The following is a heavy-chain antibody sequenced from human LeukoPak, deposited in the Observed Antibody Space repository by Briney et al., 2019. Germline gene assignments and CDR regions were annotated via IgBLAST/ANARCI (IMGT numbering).Heavy chain of an antibody. CDR2: IYYSGTT. J-gene: IGHJ5*02. Sequence: SQTLSLTCSVSGGSISSSSYYWGWIRQSPGKGLEWIGRIYYSGTTYYNPSLKSRVTISVDTSKNQFSLKLSSVTAADTAVYYCARLRIAAAARWFDPWGQGTLVTVSS. CDR1: GGSISSSSYY. CDR3: ARLRIAAAARWFDP. V-gene: IGHV4-39*01. D-gene: IGHD6-13*01.